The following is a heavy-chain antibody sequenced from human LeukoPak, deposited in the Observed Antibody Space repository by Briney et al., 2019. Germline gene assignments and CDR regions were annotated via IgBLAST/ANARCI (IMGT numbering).Heavy chain of an antibody. Sequence: GGSLRLSCAAYGFTVSSNYMSWVRQAPGEGLEWVSVIYSGGSTYYADSVKGRFTISRDNSKNTLYLQMNSLRAEDTAVYYCAREGYDSSGYWRYFDYWGQGTLVTVSS. CDR3: AREGYDSSGYWRYFDY. D-gene: IGHD3-22*01. CDR2: IYSGGST. V-gene: IGHV3-66*02. J-gene: IGHJ4*02. CDR1: GFTVSSNY.